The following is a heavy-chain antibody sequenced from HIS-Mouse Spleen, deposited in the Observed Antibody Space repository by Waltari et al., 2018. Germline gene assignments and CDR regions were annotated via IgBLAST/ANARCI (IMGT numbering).Heavy chain of an antibody. V-gene: IGHV3-30*04. CDR3: ARRYSGYDLGY. J-gene: IGHJ4*02. Sequence: QVQLVGSGGGVVQPGRSLRLACAALGFTLISYAMHWGCQAPGKGLEWVEVISYDGSNKYYADSVKGRFTISRDNSKNTLYLQMNSLRAEDTAVYYCARRYSGYDLGYWGQGTLVTVSS. CDR2: ISYDGSNK. D-gene: IGHD5-12*01. CDR1: GFTLISYA.